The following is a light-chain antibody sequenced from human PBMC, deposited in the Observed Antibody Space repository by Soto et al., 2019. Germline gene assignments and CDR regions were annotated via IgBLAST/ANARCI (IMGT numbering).Light chain of an antibody. CDR2: EVN. J-gene: IGLJ1*01. CDR3: TSYTSSRIDV. Sequence: QSALTQPASVSGSPGQSITISCTGTSSDVGSYDYVSWYQQHPGKAPKLMIYEVNNRPSGVSNRFSVSKSGNTASLTISGLQAEDWADYYCTSYTSSRIDVFGTGTKVTVL. V-gene: IGLV2-14*01. CDR1: SSDVGSYDY.